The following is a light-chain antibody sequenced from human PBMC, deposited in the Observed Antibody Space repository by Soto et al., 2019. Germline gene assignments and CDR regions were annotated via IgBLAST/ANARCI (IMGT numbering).Light chain of an antibody. CDR2: QDS. CDR1: KLGDIF. CDR3: QAWDSTSGGV. Sequence: SYELTQPPSVSVSPGQTASITCSGDKLGDIFVSWYQQKPGQSPLLVIYQDSTRPSGIPGRFSGSNSGNTATLTISETQTIDEADYYCQAWDSTSGGVSGGGTKLTVL. V-gene: IGLV3-1*01. J-gene: IGLJ3*02.